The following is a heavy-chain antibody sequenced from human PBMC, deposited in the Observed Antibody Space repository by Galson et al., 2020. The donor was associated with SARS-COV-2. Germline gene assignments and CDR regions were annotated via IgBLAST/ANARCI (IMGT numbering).Heavy chain of an antibody. D-gene: IGHD3-10*01. V-gene: IGHV3-30*02. CDR3: ARDLYGSGKYVDY. Sequence: GGSLRLSCAASGFTFNIYGMNWVRQAPGKGLEWVAFIWYDGSHKYYADSVKGRFTISRDDSKNTMYLQMNSLRAEDTAVYYCARDLYGSGKYVDYWGQGTLVTVSS. CDR1: GFTFNIYG. CDR2: IWYDGSHK. J-gene: IGHJ4*02.